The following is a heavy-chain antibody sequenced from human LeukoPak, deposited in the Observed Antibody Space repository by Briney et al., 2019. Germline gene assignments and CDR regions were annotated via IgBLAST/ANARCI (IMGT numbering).Heavy chain of an antibody. V-gene: IGHV1-18*01. CDR2: ISVYNGNT. Sequence: GASVKVSCKASGYSFSDSGINWVRQAPGQGLEWMGWISVYNGNTDYSQRLQGRITMTADTSTSTAFMELTSLRSDDTAVYFCARESTSWSFEYWGQGTLVTVS. CDR1: GYSFSDSG. CDR3: ARESTSWSFEY. D-gene: IGHD6-13*01. J-gene: IGHJ4*02.